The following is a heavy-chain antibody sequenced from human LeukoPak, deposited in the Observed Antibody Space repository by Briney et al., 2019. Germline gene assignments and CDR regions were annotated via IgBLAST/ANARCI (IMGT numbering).Heavy chain of an antibody. CDR1: GYIFIDYY. Sequence: ASAKVSCKAVGYIFIDYYMHWVRQAPGQGLEWVGWINPGTGDTMYAQKFQGRVTMTRDTSITTVYMDLSRLISDDTAVYFCVRDHVVYSSGWYLGDYWGQGTRVTVSS. J-gene: IGHJ4*02. V-gene: IGHV1-2*02. CDR3: VRDHVVYSSGWYLGDY. D-gene: IGHD6-19*01. CDR2: INPGTGDT.